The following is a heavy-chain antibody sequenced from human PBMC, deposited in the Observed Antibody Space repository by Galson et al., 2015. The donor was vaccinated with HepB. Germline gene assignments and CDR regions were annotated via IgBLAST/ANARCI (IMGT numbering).Heavy chain of an antibody. Sequence: SVKVSCKASGGTFSSYTISWVRQAPGQGLEWMGRIIPILGIANYAQKFQGRVTITADKSTSTAYMELSSLRSDDTAVHYCARDSSGWYPYYYGMDVWGQGTTVTVSS. D-gene: IGHD6-19*01. J-gene: IGHJ6*02. CDR3: ARDSSGWYPYYYGMDV. CDR2: IIPILGIA. V-gene: IGHV1-69*04. CDR1: GGTFSSYT.